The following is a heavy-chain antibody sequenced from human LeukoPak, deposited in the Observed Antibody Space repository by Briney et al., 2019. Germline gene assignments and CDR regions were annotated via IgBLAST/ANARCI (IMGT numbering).Heavy chain of an antibody. J-gene: IGHJ3*02. Sequence: QPGRSLRLSCAASGFTFSSSGMHWVRQAPGKGLEWVAVISFDGNNKYYADSVKDRFTMSRDNSKNTLYLQMNSLRAEDTAVYYCARDLSGMTVAGANIWGQGTMVTVSS. CDR2: ISFDGNNK. D-gene: IGHD1-26*01. V-gene: IGHV3-30*03. CDR1: GFTFSSSG. CDR3: ARDLSGMTVAGANI.